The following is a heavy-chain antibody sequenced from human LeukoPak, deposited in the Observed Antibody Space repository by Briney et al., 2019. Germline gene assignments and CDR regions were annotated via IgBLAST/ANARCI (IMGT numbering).Heavy chain of an antibody. CDR2: IYYSGST. V-gene: IGHV4-61*08. D-gene: IGHD5-18*01. CDR3: ARHLGYSYGLIRNGVDV. CDR1: GGSISSGDYY. Sequence: PSETLSLTCTVSGGSISSGDYYWSWIRQPPGKGLEWIGYIYYSGSTNYNPSLKSRVTISVDTSKNQFSLKLSSVTAADTAVYYCARHLGYSYGLIRNGVDVWGQGTTVTVSS. J-gene: IGHJ6*02.